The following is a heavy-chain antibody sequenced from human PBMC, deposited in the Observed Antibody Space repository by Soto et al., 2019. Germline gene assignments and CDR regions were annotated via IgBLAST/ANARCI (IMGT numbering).Heavy chain of an antibody. Sequence: SETLSLTCSVSGGSISSYYWSWIRQPPGKRLEWIGYISYSGSTNYNPSLQSRVTISVATSKNQFSLKLSSVTAADTAVYYCARGGGRFDYWGQGALVTVSS. D-gene: IGHD2-15*01. J-gene: IGHJ4*02. CDR1: GGSISSYY. V-gene: IGHV4-59*01. CDR2: ISYSGST. CDR3: ARGGGRFDY.